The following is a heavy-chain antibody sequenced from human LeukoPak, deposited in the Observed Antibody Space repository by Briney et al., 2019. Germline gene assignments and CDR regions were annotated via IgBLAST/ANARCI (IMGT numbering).Heavy chain of an antibody. D-gene: IGHD3-22*01. J-gene: IGHJ6*02. V-gene: IGHV3-20*04. CDR2: INWNGGST. CDR1: GFTFDDYG. CDR3: ARDRYYYDSSGYYLYYYYYYGMDV. Sequence: PGGSLRLSCAASGFTFDDYGMSWVRQAPGKGLEWVSGINWNGGSTGYADSVKGRFTISRDNAKNSLYLQMNSLRAEDTAVYYCARDRYYYDSSGYYLYYYYYYGMDVWGQGTAVTVSS.